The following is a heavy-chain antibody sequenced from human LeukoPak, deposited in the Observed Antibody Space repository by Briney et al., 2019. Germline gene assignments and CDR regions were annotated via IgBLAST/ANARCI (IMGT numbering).Heavy chain of an antibody. V-gene: IGHV4-34*01. Sequence: PSETLSLTCGVYGGSFSYYYWNWIRQPPGKGLEWIAEINHSGSTNYNPSLKSRVTISVDTSKNQFSLKLTSVTAADTAVYYCARREYCSSRTRFEHIQHWGQGTLVTVSS. CDR2: INHSGST. D-gene: IGHD2-2*01. CDR3: ARREYCSSRTRFEHIQH. J-gene: IGHJ1*01. CDR1: GGSFSYYY.